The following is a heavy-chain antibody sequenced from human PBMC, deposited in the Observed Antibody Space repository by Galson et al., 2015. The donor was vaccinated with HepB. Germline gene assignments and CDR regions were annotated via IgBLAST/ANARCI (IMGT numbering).Heavy chain of an antibody. CDR1: GFTFSSYA. J-gene: IGHJ4*02. Sequence: SLRLSCAASGFTFSSYAMHWVRQAPGKGLEWVAVISYDGSNKYYADSVKGRFTISRDNSKNTLYLQMNSLRAEDTAVYYCARDLDRQMIVVVPAAIGGSFDYWGQGTLVTVSS. V-gene: IGHV3-30-3*01. CDR3: ARDLDRQMIVVVPAAIGGSFDY. D-gene: IGHD2-2*02. CDR2: ISYDGSNK.